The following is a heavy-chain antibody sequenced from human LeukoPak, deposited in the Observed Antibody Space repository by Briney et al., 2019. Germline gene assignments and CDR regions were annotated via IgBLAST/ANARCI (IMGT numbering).Heavy chain of an antibody. V-gene: IGHV3-23*01. CDR3: AREVAVAGILDY. D-gene: IGHD6-19*01. CDR2: INDSNDNT. CDR1: GFTFTSDA. J-gene: IGHJ4*02. Sequence: GGSLRRSCSASGFTFTSDAMTWVRQAPGKGLEGVSTINDSNDNTYSAAAMKGRFTISRDNSKNTLYLQMNNLRAEDTAVYYCAREVAVAGILDYWGQGTLVTVSS.